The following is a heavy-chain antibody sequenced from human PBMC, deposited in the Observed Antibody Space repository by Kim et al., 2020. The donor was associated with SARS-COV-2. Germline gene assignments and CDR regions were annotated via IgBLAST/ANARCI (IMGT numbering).Heavy chain of an antibody. CDR3: ARVYGDYDYYFDY. V-gene: IGHV3-7*04. Sequence: YVDSVKGRLTISRDNAKNSLYLQRNSLRAEDTAVYYCARVYGDYDYYFDYWGQGTLVTVSS. J-gene: IGHJ4*02. D-gene: IGHD4-17*01.